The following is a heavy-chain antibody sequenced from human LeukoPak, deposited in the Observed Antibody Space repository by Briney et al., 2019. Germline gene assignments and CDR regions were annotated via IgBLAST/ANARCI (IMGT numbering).Heavy chain of an antibody. CDR2: IYPGDSAT. D-gene: IGHD5-24*01. Sequence: GESLKISCAGSGYTITSYWLVWLRQLPGKIPEWMGIIYPGDSATRYNPSFDSQVTISADKCSVYLQWSSLKPSDTAMYYCARRGGRHRWLQGDGFDVWGQGTMVTVSS. J-gene: IGHJ3*01. CDR1: GYTITSYW. CDR3: ARRGGRHRWLQGDGFDV. V-gene: IGHV5-51*01.